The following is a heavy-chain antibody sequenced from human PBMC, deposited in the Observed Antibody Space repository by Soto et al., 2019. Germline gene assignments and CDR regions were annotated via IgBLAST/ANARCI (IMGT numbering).Heavy chain of an antibody. J-gene: IGHJ4*02. CDR2: IIPIFNST. CDR1: GSRFSNYV. V-gene: IGHV1-69*06. D-gene: IGHD2-2*02. CDR3: AREGRGKKAGYNGLVSLGY. Sequence: SVKVSCKVSGSRFSNYVISWLRQAPAHGLEWLGRIIPIFNSTKYAQSFQGRVTITADKSTSTASLELSSLRSDDTAVYYCAREGRGKKAGYNGLVSLGYWGQGTLVTVSS.